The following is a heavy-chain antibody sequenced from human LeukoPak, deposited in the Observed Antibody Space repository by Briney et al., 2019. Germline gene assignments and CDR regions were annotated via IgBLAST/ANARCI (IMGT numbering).Heavy chain of an antibody. D-gene: IGHD2-15*01. CDR3: ARDRGSGPEVGYYGMDV. CDR2: IYSGGST. V-gene: IGHV3-66*01. Sequence: GGSLRLSCAASGFTFSSYSMNWVRQAPGKGLEWVSVIYSGGSTYYADSVKGRFTISRDNSKNTLYLQMNSLRAEDTAVYYCARDRGSGPEVGYYGMDVWGQGTTVTVSS. J-gene: IGHJ6*02. CDR1: GFTFSSYS.